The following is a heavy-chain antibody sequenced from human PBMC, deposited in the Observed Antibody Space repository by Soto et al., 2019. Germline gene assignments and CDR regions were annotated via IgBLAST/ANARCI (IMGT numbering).Heavy chain of an antibody. CDR2: IFSNDEK. V-gene: IGHV2-26*01. Sequence: QVTLKESGPVLVKPTETLTLTCTVSGFSLSNARMGVSWIRQPPGKALEWLAHIFSNDEKSYSTSLKSRLTISKDTSKSRVVLTMTNMDPLDTATYYCARIPHGDYPEGHNWFDPWGQGTLVTVSS. CDR3: ARIPHGDYPEGHNWFDP. D-gene: IGHD4-17*01. CDR1: GFSLSNARMG. J-gene: IGHJ5*02.